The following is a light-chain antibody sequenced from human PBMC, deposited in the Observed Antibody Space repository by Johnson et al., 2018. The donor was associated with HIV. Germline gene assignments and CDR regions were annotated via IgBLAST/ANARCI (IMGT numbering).Light chain of an antibody. Sequence: QSVLTQPPSVSAAPGQKVSISCSGSSSNIGNGYVSWYQQLPGTAPKLLIYDNNKRPSGIPDRFSGSKSGTSATLGITGLQTGAEADYYCGTWDSSLSAVFGTGTKVTVL. CDR2: DNN. CDR1: SSNIGNGY. V-gene: IGLV1-51*01. J-gene: IGLJ1*01. CDR3: GTWDSSLSAV.